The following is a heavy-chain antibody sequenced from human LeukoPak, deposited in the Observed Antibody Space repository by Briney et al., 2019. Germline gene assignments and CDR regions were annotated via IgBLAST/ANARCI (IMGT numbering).Heavy chain of an antibody. V-gene: IGHV3-64*01. Sequence: PGGSLRLSWAASGFTFSSYSMYWVRQAPGKGLEYVSAISSNGGSTYYANSVKGRFTISRDNSKNTLYLQMGSLRGEDMAVYYCAREVNWRFDYWGQGTLVTVSS. CDR1: GFTFSSYS. J-gene: IGHJ4*02. CDR2: ISSNGGST. D-gene: IGHD1-1*01. CDR3: AREVNWRFDY.